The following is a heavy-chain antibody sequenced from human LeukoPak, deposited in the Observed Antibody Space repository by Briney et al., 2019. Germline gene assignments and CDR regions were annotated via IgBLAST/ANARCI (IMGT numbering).Heavy chain of an antibody. V-gene: IGHV3-7*01. CDR1: GFTFSSYW. Sequence: PGGSLRLSCAASGFTFSSYWMSWVRQAPGKGLEWVANKKQDGSEENLVDSVKGRFTISRDNAKKSLYLQMNSLRAEDTAVYYCARGSSAGASLRHDYWGQGTLVTVSS. CDR3: ARGSSAGASLRHDY. J-gene: IGHJ4*02. CDR2: KKQDGSEE. D-gene: IGHD1-26*01.